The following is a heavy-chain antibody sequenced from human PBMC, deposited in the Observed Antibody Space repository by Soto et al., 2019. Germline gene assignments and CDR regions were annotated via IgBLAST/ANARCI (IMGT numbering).Heavy chain of an antibody. V-gene: IGHV3-30*18. D-gene: IGHD4-17*01. J-gene: IGHJ6*02. Sequence: GGSLRLSCAASGFTFSSYGMHWVRQAPGKGLEWVAVISYDGSNKYYADSVKGRFTISRDNSKNTLYLQMNSLRAEDTAVYYCAKRDIYGDYYYYYGMDVWGQGTTVTVSS. CDR3: AKRDIYGDYYYYYGMDV. CDR1: GFTFSSYG. CDR2: ISYDGSNK.